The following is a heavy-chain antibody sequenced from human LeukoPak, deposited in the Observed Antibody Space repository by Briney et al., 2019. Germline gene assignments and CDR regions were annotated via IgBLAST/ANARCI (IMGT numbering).Heavy chain of an antibody. CDR2: IYPGDSDT. D-gene: IGHD2-2*01. CDR1: GYSFTSYW. CDR3: ARRPGYCSSTSYYQDAFDI. V-gene: IGHV5-51*01. J-gene: IGHJ3*02. Sequence: GASLKISYKGSGYSFTSYWIGLLRHMPGKGVELMGIIYPGDSDTSYSPSFQGQVTISADKSISNAYLQWSSLKASDTAKYYFARRPGYCSSTSYYQDAFDIGGQGTMVTVSS.